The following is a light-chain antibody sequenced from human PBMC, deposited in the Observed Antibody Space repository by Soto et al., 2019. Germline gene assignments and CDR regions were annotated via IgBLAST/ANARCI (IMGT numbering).Light chain of an antibody. V-gene: IGKV1-5*03. J-gene: IGKJ3*01. CDR1: QSISSW. CDR3: QQSFT. Sequence: DIQMTQSPSTLSASVGDIVTITCRASQSISSWLAWYQQKPGKAPKLLIYKASSLESGVPAMFSVSGSGTEFTLTISSLQPDDFASYYCQQSFTFGPGTKVDL. CDR2: KAS.